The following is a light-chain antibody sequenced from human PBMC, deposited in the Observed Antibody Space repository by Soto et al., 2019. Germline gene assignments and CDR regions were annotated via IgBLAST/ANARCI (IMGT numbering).Light chain of an antibody. J-gene: IGLJ3*02. Sequence: QSALTQPASVSGSPGQSITISCTGTSSDVGGYNYVSWYQQHPGTSPKLMIYEVSNRPSGVSNRFSGSKSGNTASLIISGLQAEDEGDYYCSSYTGRSTWVFGGGTKLTVL. CDR2: EVS. V-gene: IGLV2-14*01. CDR3: SSYTGRSTWV. CDR1: SSDVGGYNY.